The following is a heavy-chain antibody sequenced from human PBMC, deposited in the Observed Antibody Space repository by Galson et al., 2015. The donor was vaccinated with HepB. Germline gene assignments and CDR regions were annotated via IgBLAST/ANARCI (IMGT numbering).Heavy chain of an antibody. D-gene: IGHD1-1*01. CDR2: IWYDGSNK. Sequence: SLRLSCAASGFTFSSYGMHWVRQAPGKGLEWVAVIWYDGSNKYYADSVKGRFTISRDNSKNTLYLQMNSLRAEDTAVYDCARDFYGTVGTRPHYYMDVWGKGTTVTVSS. J-gene: IGHJ6*03. V-gene: IGHV3-33*01. CDR3: ARDFYGTVGTRPHYYMDV. CDR1: GFTFSSYG.